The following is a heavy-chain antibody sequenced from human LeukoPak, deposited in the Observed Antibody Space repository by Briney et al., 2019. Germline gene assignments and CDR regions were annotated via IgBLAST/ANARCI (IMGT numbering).Heavy chain of an antibody. Sequence: GGFLRLSCAASGFTFSSYAMSWVRQAPGKGLEWVSAISGSGGSTYYADSVKGRFTISRDNSKNTLYLQMNSLRAEDTAVYYCAKDQVYDFWSGFPYYYYYGMDVWGQGTTVTVSS. CDR2: ISGSGGST. D-gene: IGHD3-3*01. CDR3: AKDQVYDFWSGFPYYYYYGMDV. J-gene: IGHJ6*02. V-gene: IGHV3-23*01. CDR1: GFTFSSYA.